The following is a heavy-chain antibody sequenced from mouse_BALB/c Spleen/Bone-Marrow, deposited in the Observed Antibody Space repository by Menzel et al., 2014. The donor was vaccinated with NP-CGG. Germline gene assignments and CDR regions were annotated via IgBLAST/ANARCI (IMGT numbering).Heavy chain of an antibody. V-gene: IGHV5-6-4*01. CDR1: GFTFSSYT. D-gene: IGHD2-3*01. J-gene: IGHJ4*01. Sequence: EVKLMESGGGLVKPGGSLKLSCAASGFTFSSYTMSWVRQTPEKRLEWVATISSGGSYTYYPDSVKGRFTISRDNAKNTLYLQMSRLKSEDTAMYYCTRDLYDGYYYYAMDYWGQGTSVTVSS. CDR3: TRDLYDGYYYYAMDY. CDR2: ISSGGSYT.